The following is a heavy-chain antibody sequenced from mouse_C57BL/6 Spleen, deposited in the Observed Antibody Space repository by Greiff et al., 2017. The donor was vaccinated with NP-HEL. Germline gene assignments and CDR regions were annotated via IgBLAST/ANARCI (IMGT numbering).Heavy chain of an antibody. CDR2: IYPGSGNT. CDR3: ARSPFAY. V-gene: IGHV1-76*01. CDR1: GYTFTDYY. Sequence: QVQLQQSGAELVRPGASVKLSCKASGYTFTDYYINWVKQRPGQGLEWIARIYPGSGNTYYNEKFKGKATLTAEKSSSTAYMQLSSLTSDDSAVYFCARSPFAYWGQGTLVTVSA. J-gene: IGHJ3*01.